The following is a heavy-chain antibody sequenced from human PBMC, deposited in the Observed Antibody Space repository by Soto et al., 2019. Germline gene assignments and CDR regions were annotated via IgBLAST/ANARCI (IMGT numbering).Heavy chain of an antibody. CDR3: ARVPRADDFWSGYNY. Sequence: ASVKVSCKASGYTLTSYAMRWVRQAPGQRLEWMGWINAGNGNTKYSQKFQGRVTITRDTSASTAYMELSSLRSEDTAVYYCARVPRADDFWSGYNYWGQGTLVTVSS. J-gene: IGHJ4*02. D-gene: IGHD3-3*01. V-gene: IGHV1-3*01. CDR1: GYTLTSYA. CDR2: INAGNGNT.